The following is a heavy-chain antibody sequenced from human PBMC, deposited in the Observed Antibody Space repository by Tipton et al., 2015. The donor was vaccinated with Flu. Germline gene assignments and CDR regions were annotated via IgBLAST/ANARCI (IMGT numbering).Heavy chain of an antibody. CDR1: GYTFTGYY. CDR2: ISPDSGGT. Sequence: QLVQSGAEMKKPGASVKVSCKASGYTFTGYYIHWVRQAPGQGLEWMGWISPDSGGTTYAQNFQSRVTMTTDTSVSTAYMDLIRLRSDDTAVYYCARVRFGSRTYWGKGTLVTVSS. CDR3: ARVRFGSRTY. J-gene: IGHJ4*02. D-gene: IGHD6-13*01. V-gene: IGHV1-2*02.